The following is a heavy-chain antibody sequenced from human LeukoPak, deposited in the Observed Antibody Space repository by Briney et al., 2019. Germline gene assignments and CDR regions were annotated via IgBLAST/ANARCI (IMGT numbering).Heavy chain of an antibody. J-gene: IGHJ4*02. CDR1: GFTFSSYD. D-gene: IGHD6-13*01. CDR3: AKGGIAAAGTLDY. CDR2: IRYDGSNK. Sequence: PGGSLRLSCGASGFTFSSYDMHWVRQAPGKGLEWVAFIRYDGSNKYYADSVKGRFTISRDNSKNTLYLQMNSLRAEDTAVYYCAKGGIAAAGTLDYWGQGTLVTVSS. V-gene: IGHV3-30*02.